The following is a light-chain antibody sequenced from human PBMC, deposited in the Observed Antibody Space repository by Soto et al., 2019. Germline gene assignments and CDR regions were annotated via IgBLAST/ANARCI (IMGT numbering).Light chain of an antibody. CDR1: SSDVGTYDY. CDR2: GNT. Sequence: QSVLTQPPSASGSPGQSVTFSCTGTSSDVGTYDYVSWYQQYPGTAPKVLIYGNTNRPSGVPGRFSGSKSGTSASLAITGLQAEDEGDYYCQSYHSSLSGSEVFGTGTKVTVL. V-gene: IGLV1-40*01. J-gene: IGLJ1*01. CDR3: QSYHSSLSGSEV.